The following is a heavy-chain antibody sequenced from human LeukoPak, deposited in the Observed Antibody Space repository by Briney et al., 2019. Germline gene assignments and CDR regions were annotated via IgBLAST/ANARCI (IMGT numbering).Heavy chain of an antibody. Sequence: GGSLRLSCAASGFTFSSYEMNWVRQAPGKGLEWVSYISSSGSTIYYADSVKGRFTISRDNAKNSLYLQMNSLRAEDTAVYYCARVSYHYDSSGLFDYWGQGTLVTVSS. CDR1: GFTFSSYE. J-gene: IGHJ4*02. CDR3: ARVSYHYDSSGLFDY. CDR2: ISSSGSTI. V-gene: IGHV3-48*03. D-gene: IGHD3-22*01.